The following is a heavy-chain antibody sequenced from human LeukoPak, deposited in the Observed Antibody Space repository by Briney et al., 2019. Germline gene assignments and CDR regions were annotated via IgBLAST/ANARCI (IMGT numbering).Heavy chain of an antibody. CDR3: ARYYYVAPYAFDI. D-gene: IGHD3-10*02. CDR1: GGSISSSSYY. V-gene: IGHV4-39*07. Sequence: SETLSLTCTVSGGSISSSSYYWGWIRQPPGKGLEWIGSIYYSGSTYYNPSLKSRVTISVDTSKNQFSLKLSSVTAADTAVYYCARYYYVAPYAFDIWGQGTMVTVSS. CDR2: IYYSGST. J-gene: IGHJ3*02.